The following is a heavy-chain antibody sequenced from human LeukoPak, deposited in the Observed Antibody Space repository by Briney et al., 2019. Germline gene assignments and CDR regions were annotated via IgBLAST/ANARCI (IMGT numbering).Heavy chain of an antibody. J-gene: IGHJ4*02. CDR3: ARQDYGDYAFDY. Sequence: SETLSLTCTVSSGSISSSSYYWGWIRQPPGKGLEWIGDIYYSGSTYYNPSLKSRVTISVDTSKNQFSLKLSSVTAADTAVYYCARQDYGDYAFDYWGQGTLVTVSS. D-gene: IGHD4-17*01. V-gene: IGHV4-39*01. CDR2: IYYSGST. CDR1: SGSISSSSYY.